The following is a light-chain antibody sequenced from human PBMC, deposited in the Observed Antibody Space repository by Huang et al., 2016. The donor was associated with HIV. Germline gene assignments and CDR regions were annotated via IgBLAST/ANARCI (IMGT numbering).Light chain of an antibody. CDR2: SVS. V-gene: IGKV3-15*01. Sequence: EIVVTQSPATLSVSPGEGATLSCRASQYVGPSLAWYQQKPGQSPRLVIHSVSTRATGFPARFSGRGSRTEFTLTITSLQSEDCALYYCQQYYNWPWTFGLGTKVEI. CDR1: QYVGPS. J-gene: IGKJ1*01. CDR3: QQYYNWPWT.